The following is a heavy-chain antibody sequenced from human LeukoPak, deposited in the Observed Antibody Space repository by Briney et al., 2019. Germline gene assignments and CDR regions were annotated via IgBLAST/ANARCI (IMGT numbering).Heavy chain of an antibody. Sequence: GGSLRLSCAASGFTFSSYSMNWVRQAPGKGLEWVSYISSSSNTIYYADSVKGRFTISRDNAKNSLYLQMNSLRDEDTAVYYCARDILTKQAYSGYDNWGQGTLVTVSS. D-gene: IGHD5-12*01. CDR3: ARDILTKQAYSGYDN. CDR2: ISSSSNTI. CDR1: GFTFSSYS. J-gene: IGHJ4*02. V-gene: IGHV3-48*02.